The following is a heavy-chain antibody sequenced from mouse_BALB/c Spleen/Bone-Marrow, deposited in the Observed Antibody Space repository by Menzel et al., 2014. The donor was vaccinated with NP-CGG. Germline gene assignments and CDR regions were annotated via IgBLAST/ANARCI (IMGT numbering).Heavy chain of an antibody. J-gene: IGHJ3*01. CDR1: GFTFSSYA. V-gene: IGHV5-6-5*01. D-gene: IGHD1-2*01. Sequence: DVKLVESGGGLVKPGGSLKLSCAASGFTFSSYAMSWVRQTPEKRLEGVASISSGGSTYYPDSVKGRFTISRDNARNILYLQMSSLRSEDTAMYYCARAGTTASAWFAYWGQGTLVTVSA. CDR3: ARAGTTASAWFAY. CDR2: ISSGGST.